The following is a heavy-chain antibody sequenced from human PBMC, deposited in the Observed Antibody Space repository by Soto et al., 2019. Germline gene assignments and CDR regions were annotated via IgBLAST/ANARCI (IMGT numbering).Heavy chain of an antibody. Sequence: VQLVESGGGVVLPGRSLKLSCAASGFPFNSYVMHWVRQAPGKGLEWVASIYYDESKKYYTDSVKGRFTISRDNSKNAVSLQVNSLRAEDTAVYYCAIILAGPTDYWGQGTLVTVSS. V-gene: IGHV3-30*03. CDR1: GFPFNSYV. CDR3: AIILAGPTDY. J-gene: IGHJ4*02. CDR2: IYYDESKK. D-gene: IGHD1-1*01.